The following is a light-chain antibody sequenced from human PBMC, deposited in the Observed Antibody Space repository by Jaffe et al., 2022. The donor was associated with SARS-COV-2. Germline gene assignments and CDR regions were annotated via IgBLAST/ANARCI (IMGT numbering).Light chain of an antibody. CDR3: QQRYNWPPLT. CDR2: DTS. J-gene: IGKJ4*01. Sequence: EIVLTQSPPTLSLSPGEQATLSCRASDNVRSYVAWYQQKPGQAPRLLIYDTSNRATGVPARFSGSGYGTDFTLTISSLEPEDFAVYYCQQRYNWPPLTFGGGTKVEI. CDR1: DNVRSY. V-gene: IGKV3-11*01.